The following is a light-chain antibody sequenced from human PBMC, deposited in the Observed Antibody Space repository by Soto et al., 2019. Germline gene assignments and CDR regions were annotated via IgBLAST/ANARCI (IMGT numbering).Light chain of an antibody. CDR1: QTVSSAY. V-gene: IGKV3-20*01. CDR3: QQYGTSAWYT. Sequence: EIVLTQSPGTLSLSPGERATLSCRASQTVSSAYLAWYQQKPGQPPRLLIYAASNRATGIPDRFSGSGSGTDFTLTISRLEPEDFAVYYCQQYGTSAWYTFGQGTKLEIK. J-gene: IGKJ2*01. CDR2: AAS.